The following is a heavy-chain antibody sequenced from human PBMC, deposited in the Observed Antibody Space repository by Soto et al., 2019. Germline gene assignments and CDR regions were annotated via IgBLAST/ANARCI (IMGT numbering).Heavy chain of an antibody. CDR2: IYHNGSP. Sequence: QLQLQESGSGLVKPSQTLSLTCAVSGGSMSSGGYSWSWIRRPPGKGLEWIGYIYHNGSPYYNPSLKSRVTISVDRSKNQFSLKLSSVTAEDTAVYSGARVPDVWGQGTTVTVSS. J-gene: IGHJ6*02. CDR3: ARVPDV. CDR1: GGSMSSGGYS. V-gene: IGHV4-30-2*01.